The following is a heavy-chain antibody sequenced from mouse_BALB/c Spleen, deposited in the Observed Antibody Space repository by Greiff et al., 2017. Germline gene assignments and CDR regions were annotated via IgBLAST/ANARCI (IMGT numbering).Heavy chain of an antibody. CDR3: TRSLLGGMDC. V-gene: IGHV1S22*01. D-gene: IGHD2-12*01. Sequence: LKQPGSELVRPGASVKLSCKASGYTFTSYWMHWVKQRPGQGLEWIGNIYPGSGSTNYDEKFKSKATLTVDTSSSTAYMQLSSLTSEDSAVYYCTRSLLGGMDCWGQGTSGTVSS. J-gene: IGHJ4*01. CDR1: GYTFTSYW. CDR2: IYPGSGST.